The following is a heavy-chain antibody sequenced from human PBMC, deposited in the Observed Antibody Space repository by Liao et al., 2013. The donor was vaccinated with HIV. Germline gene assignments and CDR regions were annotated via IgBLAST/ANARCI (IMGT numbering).Heavy chain of an antibody. Sequence: QVQLQESGPGLVKPSETLSLTCTVSGASLSAYYWAWIRQSPGKGLEWIGYVNYGGSNDHNPALRSRVSMSTDTSKNQFSLKLSSVTAADTAVYYCARVGILTGSADYWGQGTLVTVSS. CDR3: ARVGILTGSADY. D-gene: IGHD3-9*01. CDR2: VNYGGSN. V-gene: IGHV4-59*12. J-gene: IGHJ4*02. CDR1: GASLSAYY.